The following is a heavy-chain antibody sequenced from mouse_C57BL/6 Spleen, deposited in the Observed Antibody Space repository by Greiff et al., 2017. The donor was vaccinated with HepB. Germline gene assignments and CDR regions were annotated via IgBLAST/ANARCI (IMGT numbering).Heavy chain of an antibody. CDR1: GYAFSSYW. CDR3: ARSEDYEGFAY. CDR2: IYPGDGDT. D-gene: IGHD2-4*01. Sequence: VQLVESGAELVKPGASVKISCKASGYAFSSYWMNWVKQRPGKGLEWIGQIYPGDGDTNYNGKFKGKATLTADKSSSTAYMQLSSLTSEDSAVYFCARSEDYEGFAYWGQGTLVTVSA. J-gene: IGHJ3*01. V-gene: IGHV1-80*01.